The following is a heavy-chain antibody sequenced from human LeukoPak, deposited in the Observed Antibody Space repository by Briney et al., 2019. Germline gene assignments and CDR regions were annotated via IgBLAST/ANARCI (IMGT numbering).Heavy chain of an antibody. CDR3: AKDYLVGSWESYYFDY. Sequence: GGSLRLSCAASGFTFSSYSMNWVRQAPGKGLEWVSSISSSSSYIYYADSVKGRFTISRDNSKNTLYLQMNSLRAEDTAVYYCAKDYLVGSWESYYFDYWGQGTLVTVSS. CDR2: ISSSSSYI. CDR1: GFTFSSYS. J-gene: IGHJ4*02. V-gene: IGHV3-21*01. D-gene: IGHD6-13*01.